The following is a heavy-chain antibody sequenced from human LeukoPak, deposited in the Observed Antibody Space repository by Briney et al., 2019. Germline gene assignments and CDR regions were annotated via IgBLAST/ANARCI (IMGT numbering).Heavy chain of an antibody. D-gene: IGHD3-22*01. J-gene: IGHJ4*02. Sequence: GASVKVSCKASGYTFTTYSISWVRQAPGQGLEWMGWISGYNGNTNYAQKFQGRVTMTRDTSTSTAYMELRSLRSDDTAVYYCARDGHRMYYYESSVYRFDYWGQGTLVTVSS. V-gene: IGHV1-18*01. CDR1: GYTFTTYS. CDR3: ARDGHRMYYYESSVYRFDY. CDR2: ISGYNGNT.